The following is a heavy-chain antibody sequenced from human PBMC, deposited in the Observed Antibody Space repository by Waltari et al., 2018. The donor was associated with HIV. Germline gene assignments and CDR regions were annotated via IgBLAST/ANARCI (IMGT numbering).Heavy chain of an antibody. CDR2: AIPMFGTA. CDR1: GGAFVSHT. CDR3: ASARETMGVDFDS. D-gene: IGHD3-10*01. V-gene: IGHV1-69*08. Sequence: QVQLVQSGAGVKKPGSSVKVSCKASGGAFVSHTFNWVRQAPGQGLEWMGRAIPMFGTANYARKFQGRVTITADKSTTTAYMELNGLRIDDTAVYYCASARETMGVDFDSWGQGTLVTVS. J-gene: IGHJ5*01.